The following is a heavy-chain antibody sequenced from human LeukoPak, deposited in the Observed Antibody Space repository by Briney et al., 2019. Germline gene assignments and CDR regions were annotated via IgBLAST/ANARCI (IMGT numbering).Heavy chain of an antibody. CDR2: ISTSSSHI. D-gene: IGHD3-10*01. CDR3: AKFGDDLGV. J-gene: IGHJ6*02. CDR1: GFIFSNYN. V-gene: IGHV3-21*01. Sequence: PGGSLTLSCAASGFIFSNYNMNWVGPVPGKGLEWLSSISTSSSHIFYADSVEDRFTISRDNAKKSLYLQMNSLRVEDTAIYFCAKFGDDLGVWGQGTTVTVS.